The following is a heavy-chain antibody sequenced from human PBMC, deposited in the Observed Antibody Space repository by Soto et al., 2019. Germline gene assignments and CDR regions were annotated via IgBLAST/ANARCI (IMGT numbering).Heavy chain of an antibody. CDR1: GGSISSYY. J-gene: IGHJ4*02. CDR2: IYYSGST. Sequence: SETLSLTCTVSGGSISSYYWSWIRQPPGKGLEWIGYIYYSGSTNYNPSLKSRVTISVDTSKNQFSLKLSSVTAADTAVYYCARLRAYSGYDTLDYWGQGTLVTVSS. CDR3: ARLRAYSGYDTLDY. D-gene: IGHD5-12*01. V-gene: IGHV4-59*08.